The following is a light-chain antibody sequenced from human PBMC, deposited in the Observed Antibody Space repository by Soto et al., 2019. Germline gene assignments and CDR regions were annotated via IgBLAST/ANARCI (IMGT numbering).Light chain of an antibody. CDR2: GAS. Sequence: ESVLSPSPGTPVRSPGQRAHPPCHARQSVSNNYLAWYQQQPGQPPRLIIYGASNRATGIPDRFSGSGSGTDFTLTISRLEPEDFAVYYCQQSGSSPSITVGPGTRLEI. CDR3: QQSGSSPSIT. CDR1: QSVSNNY. V-gene: IGKV3-20*01. J-gene: IGKJ5*01.